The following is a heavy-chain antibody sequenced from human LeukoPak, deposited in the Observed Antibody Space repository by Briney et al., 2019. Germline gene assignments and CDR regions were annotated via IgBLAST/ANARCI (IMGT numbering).Heavy chain of an antibody. J-gene: IGHJ4*02. CDR3: ARGLVNYDYGDYVGQVGVYFDY. CDR1: GGSISSYY. V-gene: IGHV4-34*01. Sequence: SETLSLTCTVSGGSISSYYWSWIRQPPGKGLEWIGEINHSGSTNYNPSLKSRVTISVDTSKNQFSLKLSSVTAADTAVYYCARGLVNYDYGDYVGQVGVYFDYWGQGTLVTVSS. CDR2: INHSGST. D-gene: IGHD4-17*01.